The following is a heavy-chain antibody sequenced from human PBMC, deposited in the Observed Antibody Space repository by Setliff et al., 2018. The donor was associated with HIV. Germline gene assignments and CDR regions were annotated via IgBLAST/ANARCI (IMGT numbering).Heavy chain of an antibody. CDR3: VRQSGSWHAGSGAFDI. CDR1: GFTFSTYD. Sequence: ASVKVSCAASGFTFSTYDMHWVRQVTGKGLEWVSAIGTISDTFYSDSVEGRFTISRENARNSLHLQMNSLRAGDTGVYYCVRQSGSWHAGSGAFDIWGQGTMVTVSS. J-gene: IGHJ3*02. D-gene: IGHD1-26*01. CDR2: IGTISDT. V-gene: IGHV3-13*01.